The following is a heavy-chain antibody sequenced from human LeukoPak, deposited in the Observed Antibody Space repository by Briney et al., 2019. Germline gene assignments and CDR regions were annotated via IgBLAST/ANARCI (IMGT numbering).Heavy chain of an antibody. CDR1: GFTLSDYW. D-gene: IGHD6-19*01. J-gene: IGHJ4*02. V-gene: IGHV3-74*01. CDR3: ARAGWYRFDY. CDR2: MNSDGTTT. Sequence: GGSLRLSCVASGFTLSDYWMRWVRQAPGKGLVWVARMNSDGTTTNYADSVKGRFTISRDNAKNTLFLQMNSLGAEDTAVYYCARAGWYRFDYWGQGTVVTVSS.